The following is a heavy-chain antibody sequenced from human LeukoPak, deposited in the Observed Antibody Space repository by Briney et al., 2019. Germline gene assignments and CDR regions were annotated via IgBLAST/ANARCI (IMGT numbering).Heavy chain of an antibody. Sequence: SETLSLTCAVYGGSFSGYYWSWIRQPPGKGLEWIGEINHSGSTNYNPSLKSRVTISVDTSKNQFSLKLSSVTAADTAVYYCARFRRRITMIVVGQDAFDIWGQGTMVTVSS. CDR1: GGSFSGYY. V-gene: IGHV4-34*01. CDR2: INHSGST. J-gene: IGHJ3*02. CDR3: ARFRRRITMIVVGQDAFDI. D-gene: IGHD3-22*01.